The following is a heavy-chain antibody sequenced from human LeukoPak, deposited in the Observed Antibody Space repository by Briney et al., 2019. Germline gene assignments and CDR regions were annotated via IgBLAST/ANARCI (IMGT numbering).Heavy chain of an antibody. Sequence: QPGGSLRLSCAASGFTFSSYSMNWVRQAPGKGLEWVAVISYDGSNKYYADSVKGRFTISRDNSKNTLYLQMNSLRAEDTAVYYCAKSNRIAVAGPGASNYWGQGTLVTVSS. D-gene: IGHD6-19*01. CDR2: ISYDGSNK. CDR3: AKSNRIAVAGPGASNY. CDR1: GFTFSSYS. J-gene: IGHJ4*02. V-gene: IGHV3-30*18.